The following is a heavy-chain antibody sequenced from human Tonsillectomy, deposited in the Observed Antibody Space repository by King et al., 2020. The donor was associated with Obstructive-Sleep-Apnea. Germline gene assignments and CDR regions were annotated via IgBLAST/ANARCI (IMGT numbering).Heavy chain of an antibody. CDR3: SKSYYYGSGSYEAFRTTQIYYFDY. D-gene: IGHD3-10*01. V-gene: IGHV3-23*04. CDR1: GFTFSSYA. J-gene: IGHJ4*02. Sequence: VQLVESGGGLVQPGGSLRLSFAASGFTFSSYAMSWGRQAPGKGLEWVSAISGMGGSTYYADSMKGRPTISRDNSKNTPYLQMKSLRAEETAVYYCSKSYYYGSGSYEAFRTTQIYYFDYWGQGTLVTVSS. CDR2: ISGMGGST.